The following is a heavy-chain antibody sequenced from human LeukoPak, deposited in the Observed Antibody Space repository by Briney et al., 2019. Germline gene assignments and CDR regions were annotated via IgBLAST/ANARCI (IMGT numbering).Heavy chain of an antibody. J-gene: IGHJ4*02. D-gene: IGHD3-22*01. CDR3: TRNHPTYYYDSSGYYFDY. V-gene: IGHV3-49*04. CDR1: GFTFGDYA. Sequence: GGSLRLSCTASGFTFGDYAMSWVRPAPGKGLEWVGFIRSKAYGGTTEYAASVKGRFTISKDDSKSIAYLQMNSLKTEDTAVYYCTRNHPTYYYDSSGYYFDYWGQGTLVTVSS. CDR2: IRSKAYGGTT.